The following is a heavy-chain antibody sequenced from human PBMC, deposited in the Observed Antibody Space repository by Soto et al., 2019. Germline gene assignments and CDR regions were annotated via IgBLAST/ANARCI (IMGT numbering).Heavy chain of an antibody. CDR3: AREQDIVVVVAEDAFDI. D-gene: IGHD2-15*01. J-gene: IGHJ3*02. CDR2: ISYDGSNK. CDR1: GFTFSSYA. V-gene: IGHV3-30*04. Sequence: GGSLRLSCAASGFTFSSYAMHWVRQAPGKGLEWVAVISYDGSNKYYADSVKGRFTISRDNSKNTLYLQMNSLRAEDTAVDYCAREQDIVVVVAEDAFDIWGQGTMVTVSS.